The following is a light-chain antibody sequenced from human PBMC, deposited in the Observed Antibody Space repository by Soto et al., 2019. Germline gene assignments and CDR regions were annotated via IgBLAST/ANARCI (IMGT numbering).Light chain of an antibody. CDR3: LQFNTYPLT. CDR2: YAS. J-gene: IGKJ4*01. Sequence: AIQLTQSPSSLSASVGDRVTITCRASQGIGSALVWYQHKSGEPPKILIYYASSLQSGVPSRFSGSASGTDFTLTISSLQPEDFATYYCLQFNTYPLTFGGGTKVEIK. CDR1: QGIGSA. V-gene: IGKV1-13*02.